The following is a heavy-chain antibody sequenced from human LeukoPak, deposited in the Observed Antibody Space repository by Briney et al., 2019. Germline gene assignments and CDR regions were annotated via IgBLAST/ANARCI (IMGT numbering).Heavy chain of an antibody. V-gene: IGHV3-7*01. D-gene: IGHD2-2*01. CDR1: GFTFSSYW. CDR2: IKQDGSEK. J-gene: IGHJ5*02. CDR3: ARDDCSSISCYHNWFDP. Sequence: GGSLRLSCAAFGFTFSSYWMSWVRQAPGEGLEWVANIKQDGSEKYYVDSVKGRFTISRDNAKNSLYLQMNSLRAEDTAVYYCARDDCSSISCYHNWFDPWGQGTLVTVSS.